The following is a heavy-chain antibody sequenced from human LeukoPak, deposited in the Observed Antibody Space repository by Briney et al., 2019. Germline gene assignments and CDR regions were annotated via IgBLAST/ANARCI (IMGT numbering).Heavy chain of an antibody. CDR2: INHSGST. Sequence: SETLSLTCAVSGGSFSGYYWSWIRQPPGKGLEWIGEINHSGSTNYNPSLRSRVTISVDTSKNHFSLKLSSVTAADTAVYYCARNRDGYNSFDYWGQGTLVTVSS. CDR1: GGSFSGYY. D-gene: IGHD5-24*01. J-gene: IGHJ4*02. V-gene: IGHV4-34*09. CDR3: ARNRDGYNSFDY.